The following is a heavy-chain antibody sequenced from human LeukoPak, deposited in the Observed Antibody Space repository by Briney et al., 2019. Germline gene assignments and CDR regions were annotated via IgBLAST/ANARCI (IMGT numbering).Heavy chain of an antibody. D-gene: IGHD6-19*01. CDR1: GFTFSSYA. CDR3: AKVRWDNSGWYYLDS. J-gene: IGHJ4*02. V-gene: IGHV3-30*04. CDR2: ISYDGINK. Sequence: GGSLRLSCAASGFTFSSYAMYWVRQTPGKGLEWMAVISYDGINKYYADSVKGRFTISRDNSKNTLHLQMDSLRAEDTAVYYCAKVRWDNSGWYYLDSWGQGTLVTVSS.